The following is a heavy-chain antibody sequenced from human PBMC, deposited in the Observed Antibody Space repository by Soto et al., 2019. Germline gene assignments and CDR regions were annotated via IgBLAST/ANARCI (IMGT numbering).Heavy chain of an antibody. CDR1: GFTFSSYN. Sequence: EVQLVESGGGLVKPGGSLRLSCAASGFTFSSYNMNWVRQAPGKGLEWVSSISSSSSYIYYADSVKGRFTISRDNAKNSLYLQMNSQRAEDTAVYYCARSDLWFGELDVDYWGQGTLVTVSS. J-gene: IGHJ4*02. V-gene: IGHV3-21*01. D-gene: IGHD3-10*01. CDR2: ISSSSSYI. CDR3: ARSDLWFGELDVDY.